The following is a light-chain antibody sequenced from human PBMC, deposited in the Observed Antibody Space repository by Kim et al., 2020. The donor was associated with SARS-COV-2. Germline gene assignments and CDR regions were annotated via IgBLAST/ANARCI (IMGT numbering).Light chain of an antibody. Sequence: APGETDRITCGGDDIGDKSVHWYQQKPGQAPVLVIYYDGDRPQGIPERFSDSNSGNTATLTISRVEAGDEADYYCQVWDSRSNQFVFGTGTKVTVL. CDR2: YDG. V-gene: IGLV3-21*04. J-gene: IGLJ1*01. CDR1: DIGDKS. CDR3: QVWDSRSNQFV.